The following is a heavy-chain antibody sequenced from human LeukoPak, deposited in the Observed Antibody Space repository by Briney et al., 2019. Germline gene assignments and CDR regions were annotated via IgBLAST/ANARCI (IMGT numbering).Heavy chain of an antibody. CDR2: ISNSGSNT. Sequence: GGSLRLSCAASGFTFSIYAMSWVRQAPGKGLEWVSGISNSGSNTYYADSVKGRFTISRDNSKNTLYLQMNSLRAEDTAVYYCMKHAVVTPLVWYFDLWGRGTLVTVSS. D-gene: IGHD4-23*01. J-gene: IGHJ2*01. V-gene: IGHV3-23*01. CDR1: GFTFSIYA. CDR3: MKHAVVTPLVWYFDL.